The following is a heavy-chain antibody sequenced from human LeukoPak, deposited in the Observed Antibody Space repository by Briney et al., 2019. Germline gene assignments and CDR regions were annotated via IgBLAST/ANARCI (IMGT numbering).Heavy chain of an antibody. J-gene: IGHJ4*02. Sequence: GGSLRLSCAASGFIVSSNYMSWVRQAPGQGLEWVAYISSSGSTVYYADSVKGRFTISRDNAKSSLFLQMNSLRAEDTADYYCAREKFYDNSGFDYWGQGTLVTVSS. CDR3: AREKFYDNSGFDY. CDR2: ISSSGSTV. V-gene: IGHV3-11*04. D-gene: IGHD3-22*01. CDR1: GFIVSSNY.